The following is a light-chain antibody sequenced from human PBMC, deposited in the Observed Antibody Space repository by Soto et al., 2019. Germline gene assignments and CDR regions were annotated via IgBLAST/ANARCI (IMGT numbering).Light chain of an antibody. V-gene: IGKV1-6*01. Sequence: AIQMTQSPSSLSASVGDRVTITCRASQSLSSRLTWYQQKPGEAPKLLIYGASNLQSGVPPSFSGSVSGTDFTLVISSLQPEDSASYYCLQDINYPWTFGQGTKVEIK. CDR2: GAS. CDR3: LQDINYPWT. J-gene: IGKJ1*01. CDR1: QSLSSR.